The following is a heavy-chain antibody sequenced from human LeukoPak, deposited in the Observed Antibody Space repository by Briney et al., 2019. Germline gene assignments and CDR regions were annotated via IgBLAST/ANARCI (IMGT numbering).Heavy chain of an antibody. V-gene: IGHV1-2*02. CDR1: GFTFTGYY. CDR3: AREIAAAGNDAFDI. CDR2: INPNSGGT. J-gene: IGHJ3*02. Sequence: ASVKVSCKASGFTFTGYYMHWVRQAPGQGLEWMGIINPNSGGTNYAQKFQGRVTMTRDTSISTAYMELSRLRSDDTAVYYCAREIAAAGNDAFDIWGQGTMVTVSS. D-gene: IGHD6-13*01.